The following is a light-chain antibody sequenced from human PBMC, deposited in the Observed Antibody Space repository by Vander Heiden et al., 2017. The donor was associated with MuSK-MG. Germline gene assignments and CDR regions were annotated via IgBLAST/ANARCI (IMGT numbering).Light chain of an antibody. V-gene: IGLV2-23*02. J-gene: IGLJ2*01. CDR1: SSDVGSYNL. CDR2: EVR. Sequence: SALPHPASVSGSPGHSSTISCTGTSSDVGSYNLVSWYQQHPGKAPKLMIYEVRKRPSGVSNRFSGSKAGNTASLTISGLQAEDGADYYCCSYAGSSTLFGGGTKLTVL. CDR3: CSYAGSSTL.